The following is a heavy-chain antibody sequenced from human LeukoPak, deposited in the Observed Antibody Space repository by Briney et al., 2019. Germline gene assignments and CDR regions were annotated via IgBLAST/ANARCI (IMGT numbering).Heavy chain of an antibody. V-gene: IGHV1-69*04. CDR1: GGTFSSYA. CDR3: AGNIMITFGGVIATSHFDY. Sequence: SVKVSCKASGGTFSSYAISWVRQAPGRGLEWMGRIIPILGIANYAQKFQGRVTITADKSTSTAYMELSSLRSEDTAVYYCAGNIMITFGGVIATSHFDYWGQGTLVTVSS. J-gene: IGHJ4*02. D-gene: IGHD3-16*02. CDR2: IIPILGIA.